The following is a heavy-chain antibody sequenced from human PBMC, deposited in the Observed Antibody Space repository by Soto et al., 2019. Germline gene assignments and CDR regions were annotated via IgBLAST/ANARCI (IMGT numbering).Heavy chain of an antibody. CDR3: ARQPYSNYHYYYYYGMDV. J-gene: IGHJ6*02. CDR1: GYSFTSYP. D-gene: IGHD4-4*01. V-gene: IGHV5-10-1*01. Sequence: ESLKIYCKGSGYSFTSYPISWVRQMTGKGLEWMGRIDPSDSYTNYSPSFQGHVTISAYKSISTAYLQWSSLKASDTAMYYCARQPYSNYHYYYYYGMDVWGQGTTVTVSS. CDR2: IDPSDSYT.